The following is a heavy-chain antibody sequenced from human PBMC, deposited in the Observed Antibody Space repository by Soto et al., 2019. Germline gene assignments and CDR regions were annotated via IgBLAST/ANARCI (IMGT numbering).Heavy chain of an antibody. CDR2: INPSGDST. CDR1: GSTFTNYY. Sequence: GASVMVSWKASGSTFTNYYIHWVRHAPGQGLEWMGIINPSGDSTSYAQKFQGRVTMTRDTSTTTVYMELSSLRSEDTAVYFCACAVADTHQYPYSTHLRDQATTVTLS. D-gene: IGHD6-19*01. CDR3: ACAVADTHQYPYSTHL. J-gene: IGHJ6*02. V-gene: IGHV1-46*03.